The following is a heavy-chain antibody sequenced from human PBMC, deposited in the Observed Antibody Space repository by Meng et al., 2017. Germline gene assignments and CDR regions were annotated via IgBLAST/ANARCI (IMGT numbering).Heavy chain of an antibody. CDR1: GFTVSSNY. D-gene: IGHD3-22*01. Sequence: GESLKISCAASGFTVSSNYMSWVRQAPGKGLEWVSVIYSGGSTYYADSVKGRFTISRDNSKNTLYLQMNSRRAEDTAVYYCARARGSSGSRIGYFQNWGQGTLVTSPQ. CDR2: IYSGGST. CDR3: ARARGSSGSRIGYFQN. V-gene: IGHV3-53*01. J-gene: IGHJ1*01.